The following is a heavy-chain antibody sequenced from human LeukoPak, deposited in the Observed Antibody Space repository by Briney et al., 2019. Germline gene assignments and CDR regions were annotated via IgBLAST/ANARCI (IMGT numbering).Heavy chain of an antibody. D-gene: IGHD3-22*01. CDR3: ARAHDSSGYFDY. J-gene: IGHJ4*02. CDR2: IYTSGST. CDR1: GGSISSYY. V-gene: IGHV4-4*07. Sequence: SETLSLTCTVSGGSISSYYWSWIRQPAGKGLEWIGRIYTSGSTNYNPSLKSRVTISVDKSKNQFSLKLSSVTAADTAVYYCARAHDSSGYFDYWGQGTLVTVSP.